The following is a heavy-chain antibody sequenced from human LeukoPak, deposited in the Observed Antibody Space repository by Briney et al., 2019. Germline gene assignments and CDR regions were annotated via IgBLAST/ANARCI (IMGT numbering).Heavy chain of an antibody. CDR1: GYTFTRYH. J-gene: IGHJ6*02. V-gene: IGHV1-46*01. D-gene: IGHD3-10*01. CDR3: ARAPGLLTYYYYGMDV. Sequence: GASVKVSCKASGYTFTRYHVHWVRQAPGQGLEWMGKITPSDGSTNYAQKFQGRVTMTRDTPTSTVYMELSSLSSEDTAVYYCARAPGLLTYYYYGMDVWGQGTTVTVSS. CDR2: ITPSDGST.